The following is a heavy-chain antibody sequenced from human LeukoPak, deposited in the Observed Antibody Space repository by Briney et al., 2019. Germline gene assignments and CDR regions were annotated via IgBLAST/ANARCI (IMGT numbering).Heavy chain of an antibody. V-gene: IGHV3-33*01. CDR3: ARVLCSGGTCLDAFDI. D-gene: IGHD2-15*01. J-gene: IGHJ3*02. CDR1: GFTFSSYG. Sequence: SGGSLRLSCVASGFTFSSYGMYWVRQAPGKGLEWVAVIWYDGSNKYYADSVKGRFTISRDNSKNTLYLQMNSLRAEDTAVYYCARVLCSGGTCLDAFDIWGQGTRVTVSS. CDR2: IWYDGSNK.